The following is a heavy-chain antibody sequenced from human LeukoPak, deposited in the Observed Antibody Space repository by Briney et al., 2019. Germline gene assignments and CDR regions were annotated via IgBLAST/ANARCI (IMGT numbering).Heavy chain of an antibody. J-gene: IGHJ6*02. CDR1: GYSFTSYW. D-gene: IGHD2-15*01. Sequence: GESLKISCKGSGYSFTSYWIGWVRQMPGKGLEWMGIIYPGDSDTRYSPSFQGQVTISADKSISTAYLQWSSLKASDTAMYYCARAVCSGGSCYRHPYYYYGMDVWGQGTTVTVSS. V-gene: IGHV5-51*01. CDR3: ARAVCSGGSCYRHPYYYYGMDV. CDR2: IYPGDSDT.